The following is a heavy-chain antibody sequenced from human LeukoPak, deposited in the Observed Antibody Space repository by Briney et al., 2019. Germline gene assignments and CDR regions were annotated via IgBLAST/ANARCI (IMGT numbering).Heavy chain of an antibody. D-gene: IGHD3-22*01. V-gene: IGHV1-3*04. Sequence: ASVKVSCKPSGYTFNNNAIHWVRQATGQRLEWMGWINTASGNTKYSQKFQGRVTITRDTSARTAFMELSSLRSEDTAVYYCARDQGYYDDSGYYYPLWYFDYWGQGTLVTVSS. CDR1: GYTFNNNA. CDR3: ARDQGYYDDSGYYYPLWYFDY. CDR2: INTASGNT. J-gene: IGHJ4*02.